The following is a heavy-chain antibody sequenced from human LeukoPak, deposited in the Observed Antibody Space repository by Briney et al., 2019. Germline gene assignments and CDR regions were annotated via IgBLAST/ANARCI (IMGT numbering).Heavy chain of an antibody. CDR3: ARGWVYCSGGSCYSGVSDY. V-gene: IGHV4-34*01. D-gene: IGHD2-15*01. CDR1: GGSFSGYY. CDR2: INHSGST. J-gene: IGHJ4*02. Sequence: SETLSLTCAVYGGSFSGYYWSWIRQPPGKGLEWIGEINHSGSTNYNPSLKSRVTISVDTSKNQFSLKLSSVTAADTAVYYCARGWVYCSGGSCYSGVSDYWGQGTLVTVSS.